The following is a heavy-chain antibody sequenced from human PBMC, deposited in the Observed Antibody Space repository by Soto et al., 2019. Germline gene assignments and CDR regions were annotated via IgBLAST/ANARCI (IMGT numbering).Heavy chain of an antibody. CDR1: GYTFTDFY. Sequence: EVQLLQSGPEVKKPGTTVKLSCRVSGYTFTDFYIHWVRQAPVKGLECMGRVDPQDGETRYAEQFQGRVTIHADTSMDTVYMELSSLRSGDTAVYYCATDPQVGFCGVNSCSTGDFWGQGTLVTVSS. CDR3: ATDPQVGFCGVNSCSTGDF. CDR2: VDPQDGET. J-gene: IGHJ4*02. V-gene: IGHV1-69-2*01. D-gene: IGHD2-21*01.